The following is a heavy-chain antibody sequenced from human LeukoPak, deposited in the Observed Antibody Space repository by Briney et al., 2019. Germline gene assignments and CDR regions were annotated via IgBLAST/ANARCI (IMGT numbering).Heavy chain of an antibody. CDR3: ARDEGRNYYMDV. CDR1: GFTFSSYS. J-gene: IGHJ6*03. Sequence: GGSLRLSCAASGFTFSSYSMNWVRQAPGKGLEWVSSISSSSSYIYYADSVKGRFTISRDNAKNSLYLQMNSLRAEDTAVYYCARDEGRNYYMDVWGKGTTVTVSS. V-gene: IGHV3-21*01. CDR2: ISSSSSYI.